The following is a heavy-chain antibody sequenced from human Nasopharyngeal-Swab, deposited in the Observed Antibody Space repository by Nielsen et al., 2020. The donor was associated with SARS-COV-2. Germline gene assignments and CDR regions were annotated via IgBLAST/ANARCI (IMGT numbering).Heavy chain of an antibody. CDR2: INDNGGGT. CDR1: GFTFSSYA. J-gene: IGHJ4*02. Sequence: LSLTCAASGFTFSSYAMSWVRQAPGKGLEWVSTINDNGGGTYYADSVKGRFTISRDNAKNSLYLQMNSLRAEDTAVYYCARYKWELPDYFDYWGQGTLVTVSS. D-gene: IGHD1-26*01. CDR3: ARYKWELPDYFDY. V-gene: IGHV3-23*01.